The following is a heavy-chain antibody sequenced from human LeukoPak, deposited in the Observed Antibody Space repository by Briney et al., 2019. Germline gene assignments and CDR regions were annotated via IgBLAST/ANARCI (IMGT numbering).Heavy chain of an antibody. Sequence: SETLSLTCAVYGGSFSGYYWSWIRQSPGKGLEWIGEIDRRGSTNYNPSLKSRVTISVDTSKNQFSLKLSSVTAADTAVYYCARQLGPHYDFWSGYQDNWFDPWGQGTLVTVSS. CDR2: IDRRGST. CDR1: GGSFSGYY. V-gene: IGHV4-34*01. D-gene: IGHD3-3*01. CDR3: ARQLGPHYDFWSGYQDNWFDP. J-gene: IGHJ5*02.